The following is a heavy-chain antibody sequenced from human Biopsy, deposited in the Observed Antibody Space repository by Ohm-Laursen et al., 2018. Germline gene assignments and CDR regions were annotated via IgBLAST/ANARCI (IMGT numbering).Heavy chain of an antibody. CDR2: LYTSGDT. D-gene: IGHD1-7*01. J-gene: IGHJ4*02. CDR1: GGLTSNYY. CDR3: ATGPKRLTGTSYFES. V-gene: IGHV4-4*07. Sequence: TLSLTCGVSGGLTSNYYWSWVRQSAGKGLEWIGRLYTSGDTNYNPALKSRVSVSEDTSRRQFPRRLTSVTAADTAVDYCATGPKRLTGTSYFESWGRGILVTVSS.